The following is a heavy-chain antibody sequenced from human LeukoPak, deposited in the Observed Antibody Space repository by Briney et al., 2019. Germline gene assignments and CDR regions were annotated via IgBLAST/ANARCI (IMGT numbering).Heavy chain of an antibody. CDR1: GFIFSNYG. CDR2: ISYDGSNK. J-gene: IGHJ4*02. CDR3: AKTIEWELLIDY. Sequence: PGGSLRLSCAASGFIFSNYGMHWVRQAPGKGLEWVAVISYDGSNKYYADSVKGRFTISRDNSKNTLYLQMNSLRAEDTAVYYCAKTIEWELLIDYWGQGTLVTVSS. D-gene: IGHD1-26*01. V-gene: IGHV3-30*18.